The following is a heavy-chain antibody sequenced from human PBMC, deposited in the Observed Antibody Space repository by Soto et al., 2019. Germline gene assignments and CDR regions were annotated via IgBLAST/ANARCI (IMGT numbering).Heavy chain of an antibody. V-gene: IGHV6-1*01. CDR3: EKVQHPAYFDY. CDR1: GDSVSSNSAA. J-gene: IGHJ4*02. CDR2: TYYRSKWYN. Sequence: QTLSLTCVISGDSVSSNSAAWNWSRQSASRGLEWLGRTYYRSKWYNDYAVSVKSRITINPDTSKNQFSLQLNSVTPEDTAVYFCEKVQHPAYFDYWGQGTPVTVSS.